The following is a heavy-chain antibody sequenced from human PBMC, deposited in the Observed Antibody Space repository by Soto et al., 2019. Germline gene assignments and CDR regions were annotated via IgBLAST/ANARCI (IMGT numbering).Heavy chain of an antibody. V-gene: IGHV4-31*03. J-gene: IGHJ4*02. CDR2: IYYSGST. Sequence: QVQLQESGPGLVKPSQTLSLTCTVSGGSISTGGYYWTWIRQHPGKGLEWIGYIYYSGSTYYNPSLKSRVTIAVDTSKNQFSLKLSSVTAADTAVYYCARGLSVTLFDNWGQGTLVTVSS. D-gene: IGHD4-17*01. CDR1: GGSISTGGYY. CDR3: ARGLSVTLFDN.